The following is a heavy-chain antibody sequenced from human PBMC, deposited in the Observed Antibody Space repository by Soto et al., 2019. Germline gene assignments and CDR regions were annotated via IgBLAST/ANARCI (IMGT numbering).Heavy chain of an antibody. V-gene: IGHV3-23*01. CDR2: ISGSGSGT. CDR3: AKEGGSYYAMDV. D-gene: IGHD2-15*01. Sequence: EVQVLESGGGLAQPGGSLRLSCAGSGFAFSSYAMNWVRQAPGKGLEWVSVISGSGSGTRYADSVKGRFTISRDNSQKTLYLEMNSLRVEDTAVYYCAKEGGSYYAMDVWGQGTAVTVSS. J-gene: IGHJ6*02. CDR1: GFAFSSYA.